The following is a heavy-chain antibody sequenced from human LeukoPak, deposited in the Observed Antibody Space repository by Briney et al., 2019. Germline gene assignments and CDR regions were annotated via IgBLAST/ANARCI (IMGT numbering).Heavy chain of an antibody. Sequence: PGGSLRLSYAASGFTFSSYSMNWVRQAPGKGLEWVSSISSSSSYIYYADSVKGRFTISRDNAKNSLYLQMNSLRAEDTAVYYCARDLVSVEGFDYWGQGTLVTVSS. J-gene: IGHJ4*02. CDR1: GFTFSSYS. CDR3: ARDLVSVEGFDY. CDR2: ISSSSSYI. V-gene: IGHV3-21*01. D-gene: IGHD6-6*01.